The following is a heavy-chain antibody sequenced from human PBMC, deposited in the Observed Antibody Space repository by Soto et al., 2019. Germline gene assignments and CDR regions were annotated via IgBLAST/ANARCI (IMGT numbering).Heavy chain of an antibody. Sequence: SETLSLTGTFADGSIGSNYCSWIRRPAGKGLEWIGRIYTSGSTNYNPSLKSRVTMSVDTSKNQFSLKLSSVTAADTAVYYCARACSSNSCYDVFDYWGQGTLVSVSS. V-gene: IGHV4-4*07. J-gene: IGHJ4*02. CDR3: ARACSSNSCYDVFDY. CDR2: IYTSGST. CDR1: DGSIGSNY. D-gene: IGHD2-2*01.